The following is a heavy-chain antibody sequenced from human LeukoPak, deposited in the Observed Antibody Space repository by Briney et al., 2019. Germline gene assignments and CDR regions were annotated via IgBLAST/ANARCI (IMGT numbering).Heavy chain of an antibody. Sequence: PGGSLRLSCAASGFSFSDYAMNWVRQAPGKGLEWVSYISSSGDIIYYADSVRGRFTISRDSAKNSLYLQMNSLRAEDTAVYYCARNTGSGFHFFDYWGQGTLVTVSS. CDR2: ISSSGDII. D-gene: IGHD3-22*01. J-gene: IGHJ4*02. CDR3: ARNTGSGFHFFDY. CDR1: GFSFSDYA. V-gene: IGHV3-48*03.